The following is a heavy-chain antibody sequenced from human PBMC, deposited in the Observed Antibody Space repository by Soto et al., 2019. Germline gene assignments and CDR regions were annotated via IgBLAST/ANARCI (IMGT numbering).Heavy chain of an antibody. CDR1: GFTFSSYA. CDR3: AKKFSSRIAARPAGLDYYYGMDV. J-gene: IGHJ6*02. D-gene: IGHD6-6*01. CDR2: ISGSGGST. Sequence: GGSLRLSCAASGFTFSSYAMSWVRQAPGKGLEWVSAISGSGGSTYYADSVKGRFTISRDNSKNTLYLQMNSLRAEDTAVYYCAKKFSSRIAARPAGLDYYYGMDVWGQGTTVTVSS. V-gene: IGHV3-23*01.